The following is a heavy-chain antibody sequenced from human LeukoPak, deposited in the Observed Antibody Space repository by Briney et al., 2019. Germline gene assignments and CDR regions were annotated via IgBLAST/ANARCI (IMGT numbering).Heavy chain of an antibody. CDR2: IYHSGST. V-gene: IGHV4-30-2*01. J-gene: IGHJ5*02. CDR1: GGSISSGGYS. D-gene: IGHD3-22*01. CDR3: AREGSSGYDNWLDP. Sequence: PSETLSLTCAVSGGSISSGGYSWSWIRQPPGTGLEWIGYIYHSGSTYYNPSLKSRVTISVDRSKNQFSLKLSSVTAADTAVYYCAREGSSGYDNWLDPWGQGTLVTVSS.